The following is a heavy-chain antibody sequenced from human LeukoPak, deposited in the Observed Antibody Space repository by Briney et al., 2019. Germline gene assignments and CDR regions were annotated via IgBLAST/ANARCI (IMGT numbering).Heavy chain of an antibody. D-gene: IGHD2-21*02. CDR2: ISAYNGNT. CDR1: GYTFTSYG. Sequence: ASVKVSCTASGYTFTSYGISWVRQAPGQGLEWMGWISAYNGNTNYEQKLQGRVTMTTDTSTSTAYMELRSLRSDETAVYYCARGVVTAISWFDPWGQGTLVTVFS. V-gene: IGHV1-18*01. CDR3: ARGVVTAISWFDP. J-gene: IGHJ5*02.